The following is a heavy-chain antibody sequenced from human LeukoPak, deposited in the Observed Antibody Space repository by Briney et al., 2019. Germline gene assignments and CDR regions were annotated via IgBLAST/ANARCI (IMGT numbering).Heavy chain of an antibody. J-gene: IGHJ4*02. CDR3: TAGVGSSDHDY. CDR1: GFTFTNAW. D-gene: IGHD1-26*01. V-gene: IGHV3-15*01. Sequence: GGSLRLSCAASGFTFTNAWMSWVRQAPGKALEWVGRVKSKTSGGTVDYAAPVKVRFTISRDDSKNTLWLQMNSLKTEDTAVYYCTAGVGSSDHDYWGQGTLVTVSS. CDR2: VKSKTSGGTV.